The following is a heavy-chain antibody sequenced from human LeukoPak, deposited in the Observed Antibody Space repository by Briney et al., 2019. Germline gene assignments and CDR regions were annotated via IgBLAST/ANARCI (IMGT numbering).Heavy chain of an antibody. CDR1: GITFSEAW. Sequence: GGSLRLSCAASGITFSEAWMTWVRQVPGKGLEWVGRIKRKTDDVTTDYAAPVKGRFTISRDDSKNTLYLQMNSLKTEDTGLYYCTTDGKYSMSGTFWSDPWGQGTLVTVSA. J-gene: IGHJ5*02. CDR3: TTDGKYSMSGTFWSDP. CDR2: IKRKTDDVTT. D-gene: IGHD6-6*01. V-gene: IGHV3-15*01.